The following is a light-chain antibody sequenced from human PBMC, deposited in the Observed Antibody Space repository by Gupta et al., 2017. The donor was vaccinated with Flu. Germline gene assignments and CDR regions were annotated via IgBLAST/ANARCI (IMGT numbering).Light chain of an antibody. CDR1: QRVSSSY. Sequence: EIVFTQSPGTLSLSPAQRATLSCSASQRVSSSYLAWYQQKPGQAPRLLIYGASSRATGIPDRFSGSGSGTEFTLTISRLEPEDFAVYYCQQEGSSPRTFGGGTKVEIK. J-gene: IGKJ4*01. V-gene: IGKV3-20*01. CDR2: GAS. CDR3: QQEGSSPRT.